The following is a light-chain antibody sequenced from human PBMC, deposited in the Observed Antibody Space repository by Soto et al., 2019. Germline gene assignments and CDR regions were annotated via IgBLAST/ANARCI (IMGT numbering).Light chain of an antibody. J-gene: IGLJ2*01. CDR1: NSNIGSYT. CDR2: SNN. CDR3: AAWDDSLRGL. V-gene: IGLV1-44*01. Sequence: QSVLTQPPSASGTPGQRVTISYSGSNSNIGSYTVNWYQQLPGTAPKLLIYSNNQRPSGVPDRFSGSKSGTSASLAISGLQSEDEADYYCAAWDDSLRGLFGGGTKLTVL.